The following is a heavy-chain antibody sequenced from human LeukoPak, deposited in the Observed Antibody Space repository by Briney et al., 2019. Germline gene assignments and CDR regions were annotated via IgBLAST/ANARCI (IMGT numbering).Heavy chain of an antibody. J-gene: IGHJ4*02. D-gene: IGHD5-24*01. CDR3: ARREMATITSFDY. CDR2: IKHDGSDK. V-gene: IGHV3-7*03. CDR1: GSAFSTYW. Sequence: GGSLRLSCAASGSAFSTYWMSWVRQAPGKGLEWVAYIKHDGSDKYHVDSVKGRFTISRDNSKNSLYLQVNSLRADDTAVYYCARREMATITSFDYWGQGTLVTVSS.